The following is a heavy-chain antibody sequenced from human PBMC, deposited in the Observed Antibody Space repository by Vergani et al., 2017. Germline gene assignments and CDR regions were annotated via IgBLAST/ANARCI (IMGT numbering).Heavy chain of an antibody. CDR1: GFTFSSYG. Sequence: QVQLVESGGGVVQPGRSLRLSCAASGFTFSSYGMHWVRQAPGKGLEWVAVIWYDGSNKYYADSVKGRFTISRDNSKNTLYLQMNSLRAEDTAVYYCARGGYSSNFDYWGQGTLVTVSS. D-gene: IGHD5-18*01. CDR3: ARGGYSSNFDY. J-gene: IGHJ4*02. CDR2: IWYDGSNK. V-gene: IGHV3-33*01.